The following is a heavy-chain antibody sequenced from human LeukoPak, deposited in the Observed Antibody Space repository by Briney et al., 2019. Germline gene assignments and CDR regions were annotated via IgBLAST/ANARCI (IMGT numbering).Heavy chain of an antibody. J-gene: IGHJ4*02. V-gene: IGHV3-66*01. CDR2: LYSGGTT. Sequence: GGSLRLFCAPSVYTVSSTYKIWVPQSPGKGLEGVSVLYSGGTTYYADSMKGRITISRDTSKNTLYLQMNSLRAEDTAVYYCASSLVSSIVGANWGQGTLVTVSS. D-gene: IGHD1-26*01. CDR1: VYTVSSTY. CDR3: ASSLVSSIVGAN.